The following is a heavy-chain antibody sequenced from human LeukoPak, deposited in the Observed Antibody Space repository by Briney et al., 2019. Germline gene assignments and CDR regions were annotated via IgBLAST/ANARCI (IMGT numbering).Heavy chain of an antibody. D-gene: IGHD3-16*01. CDR2: IDPTDSCT. J-gene: IGHJ4*02. CDR1: GYSFTSYW. V-gene: IGHV5-10-1*01. CDR3: ARLWGSLYYFDS. Sequence: GESLKISCKASGYSFTSYWITWVRQMPGKGLEWMGRIDPTDSCTNYSPSFQGHVTISADKSISTAFLQWNSLKASDTAMYYCARLWGSLYYFDSWGQGTLVTVSS.